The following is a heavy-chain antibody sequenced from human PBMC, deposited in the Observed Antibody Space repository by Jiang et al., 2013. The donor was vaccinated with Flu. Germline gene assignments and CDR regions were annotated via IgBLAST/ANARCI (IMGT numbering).Heavy chain of an antibody. CDR3: ARAGSWDEDYFDY. Sequence: SGGGVVQPGRSLRLSCAASGFPFSSYAMNWVRQAPGKGLEWVAVVSSDGYNKYYADSVKGPFTISRDNSKNTLYLQMDSLRAEDTAVYYCARAGSWDEDYFDYWGPGALVTVSS. D-gene: IGHD1-14*01. CDR1: GFPFSSYA. V-gene: IGHV3-30-3*01. J-gene: IGHJ4*02. CDR2: VSSDGYNK.